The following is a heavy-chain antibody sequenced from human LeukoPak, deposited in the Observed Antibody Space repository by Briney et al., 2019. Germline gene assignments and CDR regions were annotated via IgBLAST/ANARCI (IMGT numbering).Heavy chain of an antibody. D-gene: IGHD5-12*01. V-gene: IGHV4-39*01. Sequence: SETLSLTCTVSGGSISSSSYYWGWIRQPPGKGLEWIGSIYYSGSTYYNPSLKSRVTISVDTSKNQFSLKLSSVTAADTAVYYCARPKATHGAFDIWGQGTMVTVSS. CDR2: IYYSGST. CDR1: GGSISSSSYY. CDR3: ARPKATHGAFDI. J-gene: IGHJ3*02.